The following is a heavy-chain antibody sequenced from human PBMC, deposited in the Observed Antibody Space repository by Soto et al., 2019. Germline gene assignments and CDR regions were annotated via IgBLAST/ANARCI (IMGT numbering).Heavy chain of an antibody. CDR2: IIPIFGTA. V-gene: IGHV1-69*13. CDR3: ARVERDGYYDDAFDI. D-gene: IGHD1-26*01. Sequence: SVKVSCKASGGTFSSYAISWVRQAPGQGLEWMGGIIPIFGTANYAQKFQGRVTITADESTSTAYMELSSLRSEDTAVYYCARVERDGYYDDAFDIWGQGTMVTVS. CDR1: GGTFSSYA. J-gene: IGHJ3*02.